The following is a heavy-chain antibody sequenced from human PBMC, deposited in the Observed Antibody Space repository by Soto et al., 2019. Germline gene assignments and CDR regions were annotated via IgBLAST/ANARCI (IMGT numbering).Heavy chain of an antibody. Sequence: ASVKVSCKASGGTFSSYTISWVRQAPGQGLEWMGRIIPILGIANYAQKFQGRVTITADKSTSTAYMELSSLRPEDTAVYYCARAWGYSYGFDPWGQGTLVTVSS. V-gene: IGHV1-69*02. CDR3: ARAWGYSYGFDP. CDR2: IIPILGIA. D-gene: IGHD5-18*01. J-gene: IGHJ5*02. CDR1: GGTFSSYT.